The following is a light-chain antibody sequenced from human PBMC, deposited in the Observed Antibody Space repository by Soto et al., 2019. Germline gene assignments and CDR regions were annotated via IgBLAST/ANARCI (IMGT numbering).Light chain of an antibody. CDR2: DAS. J-gene: IGKJ5*01. CDR3: QQRMAWPPIT. Sequence: EVVLTQSPATLSLSPGERATLSCTASQSVATYVAWYQQKPGQAPRLLIHDASNRVAGIPARFSGSGSGTEFTLPISSLEPEDFAVYYCQQRMAWPPITFGQGTRLEIK. V-gene: IGKV3-11*01. CDR1: QSVATY.